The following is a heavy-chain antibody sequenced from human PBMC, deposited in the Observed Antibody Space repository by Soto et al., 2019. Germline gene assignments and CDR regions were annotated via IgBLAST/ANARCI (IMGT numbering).Heavy chain of an antibody. V-gene: IGHV3-23*01. J-gene: IGHJ4*02. CDR1: GFTFRTYS. Sequence: EVQLLESGGGLVQPGGSQRLSCAASGFTFRTYSMAWVRQAPGKGPEWVSGLSGGGINTFYADSVKGRFTISVDNSKNTVDLQMNSLRVEDTAVYYCAKWSGYGDEWGQGTLVTVSS. CDR3: AKWSGYGDE. D-gene: IGHD5-12*01. CDR2: LSGGGINT.